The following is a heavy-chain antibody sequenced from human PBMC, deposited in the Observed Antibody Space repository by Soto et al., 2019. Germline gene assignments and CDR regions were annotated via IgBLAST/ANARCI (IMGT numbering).Heavy chain of an antibody. Sequence: GASGKVSIKASGGRFSGDAISWVRKAPGQGLEWMGGITPIFGTANYAQKFQGRVTITADKSTSTAYMELSSLRSEDTAVYYCARGVLAAAGTLVGYWGQGTLVTVSS. CDR3: ARGVLAAAGTLVGY. J-gene: IGHJ4*02. D-gene: IGHD6-13*01. CDR1: GGRFSGDA. CDR2: ITPIFGTA. V-gene: IGHV1-69*06.